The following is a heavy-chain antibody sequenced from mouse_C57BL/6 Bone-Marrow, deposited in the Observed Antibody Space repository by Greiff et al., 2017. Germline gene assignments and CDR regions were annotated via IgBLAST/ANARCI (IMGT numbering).Heavy chain of an antibody. D-gene: IGHD2-3*01. CDR2: ISYDGSN. J-gene: IGHJ1*03. Sequence: EVQLVESGPGLVKPSQSLSLTCSVTGYSITSGYYWNWIRQFPGNKLEWMGYISYDGSNNYNPSLKNRISITRDTSKNQFFLKLNSVTTEDTATYYCARDCGWLLRDWYFDVWGTGTTVTVSS. CDR3: ARDCGWLLRDWYFDV. CDR1: GYSITSGYY. V-gene: IGHV3-6*01.